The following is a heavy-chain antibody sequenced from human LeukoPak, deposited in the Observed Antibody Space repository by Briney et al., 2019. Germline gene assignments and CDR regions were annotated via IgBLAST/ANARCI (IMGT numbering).Heavy chain of an antibody. Sequence: GGSLRLSCAASGFTFSSYSMNWVRQAPGKGLEWVSSISSSSSYIYYADSVKGRFTISRDNAKNSLYLQMNSLRAEDTAVYYCAAPAGDSSGYYEFDYWGQGTLVTVSS. CDR1: GFTFSSYS. CDR3: AAPAGDSSGYYEFDY. D-gene: IGHD3-22*01. J-gene: IGHJ4*02. CDR2: ISSSSSYI. V-gene: IGHV3-21*01.